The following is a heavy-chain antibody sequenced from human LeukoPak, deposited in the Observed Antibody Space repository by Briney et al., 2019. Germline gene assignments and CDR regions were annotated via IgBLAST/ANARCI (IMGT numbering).Heavy chain of an antibody. V-gene: IGHV3-33*05. CDR1: GFASSTYG. D-gene: IGHD1-1*01. J-gene: IGHJ4*02. CDR2: TSSDGSKK. CDR3: VSDHTGHDDY. Sequence: GTSLRLSCAASGFASSTYGMHWVRQAPGKGLEWVAVTSSDGSKKDYADSVKGRFTISRDNAKKTVSLQMNSLRAEDTAVYYCVSDHTGHDDYWGQGTLVTVSS.